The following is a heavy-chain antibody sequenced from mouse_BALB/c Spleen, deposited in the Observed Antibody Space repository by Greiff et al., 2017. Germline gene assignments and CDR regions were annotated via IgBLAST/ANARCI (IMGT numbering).Heavy chain of an antibody. CDR2: IYPGNSDT. CDR1: GYSFTSYW. CDR3: TRSGTTAYFDY. D-gene: IGHD1-2*01. Sequence: VQLQQSGTVLARPGASVKMSCKASGYSFTSYWMHWVKQRPGQGLEWIGAIYPGNSDTSYNQKFKGKAKLTAVTSASTAYMELSSLTNEDSAVYYCTRSGTTAYFDYWGQGTPLTVSA. J-gene: IGHJ2*01. V-gene: IGHV1-5*01.